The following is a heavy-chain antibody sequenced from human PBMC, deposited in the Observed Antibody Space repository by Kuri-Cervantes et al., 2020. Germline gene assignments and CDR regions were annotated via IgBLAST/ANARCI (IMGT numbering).Heavy chain of an antibody. D-gene: IGHD4-23*01. V-gene: IGHV5-51*01. CDR2: IYPGDSDI. CDR1: GDSFTSYW. Sequence: KVSCKGSGDSFTSYWIGWVRQMPGKGLEWMGIIYPGDSDIRYSPSFQGQVTISADKSISTASLQWSSLKAPDSAMYYCARPPDYGGNKPAYWGQGTLVTVSS. J-gene: IGHJ4*02. CDR3: ARPPDYGGNKPAY.